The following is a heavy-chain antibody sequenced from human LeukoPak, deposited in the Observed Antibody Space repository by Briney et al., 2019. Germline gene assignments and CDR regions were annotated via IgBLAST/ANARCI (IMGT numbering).Heavy chain of an antibody. D-gene: IGHD2-2*01. V-gene: IGHV1-2*02. CDR2: INPNDGDT. CDR1: GYTFTDYY. Sequence: ASVRVSCKASGYTFTDYYMHWVRQAPGQGFEWMGWINPNDGDTNYAQKFQGRVTMTRDTSISIAHMEVSRLRSDDTAVYYCARANFLYCSSTTCLFDYWGQGTLVTVSS. J-gene: IGHJ4*02. CDR3: ARANFLYCSSTTCLFDY.